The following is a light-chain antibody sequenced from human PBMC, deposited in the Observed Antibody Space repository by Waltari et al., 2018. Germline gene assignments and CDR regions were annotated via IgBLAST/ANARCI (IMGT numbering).Light chain of an antibody. CDR2: DDS. J-gene: IGLJ2*01. CDR1: NIGRKG. CDR3: QVWDSSSDHVV. V-gene: IGLV3-21*02. Sequence: SYVLTQPPSVSVAPGQTARITCGGINIGRKGVHWYQQKPGQAPGLVVYDDSDRPSGVPERFSGSSSGNPATLTISRVAAGDEADYYCQVWDSSSDHVVFGGGTKLTVL.